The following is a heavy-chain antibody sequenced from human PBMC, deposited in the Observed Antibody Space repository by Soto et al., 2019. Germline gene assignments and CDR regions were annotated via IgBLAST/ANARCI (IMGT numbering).Heavy chain of an antibody. D-gene: IGHD1-1*01. CDR1: GFTFSNFW. Sequence: GQSLKISCATSGFTFSNFWMPWAPQAPGKALAWVANIKHDGSETIFVDSVKGRFTISIDSAKNSLYLQMNSLRAEDTGVYYCARALVNEGDYWGQGTLVTVSS. V-gene: IGHV3-7*01. CDR3: ARALVNEGDY. CDR2: IKHDGSET. J-gene: IGHJ4*02.